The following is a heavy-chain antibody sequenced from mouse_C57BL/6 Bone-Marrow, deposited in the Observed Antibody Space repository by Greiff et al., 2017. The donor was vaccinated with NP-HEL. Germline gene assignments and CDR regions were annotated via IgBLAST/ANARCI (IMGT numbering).Heavy chain of an antibody. CDR1: GYTFTSYW. D-gene: IGHD3-2*02. CDR3: ARGEQLRLPWFAY. Sequence: QVQLQQSGAELVKPGASVKMSCKASGYTFTSYWITWVKQRPGQGLEWIGDIYPGSGSTNYNEKFKSKATLTVDTSSSTAYMQLSSLTSEDSAVYYCARGEQLRLPWFAYWGQGTLVTVSA. CDR2: IYPGSGST. V-gene: IGHV1-55*01. J-gene: IGHJ3*01.